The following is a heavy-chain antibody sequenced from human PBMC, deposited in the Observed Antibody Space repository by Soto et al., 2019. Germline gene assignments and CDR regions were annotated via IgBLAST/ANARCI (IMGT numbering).Heavy chain of an antibody. CDR1: GGSISSYY. V-gene: IGHV4-59*01. J-gene: IGHJ6*02. D-gene: IGHD6-6*01. CDR2: IYYSGST. CDR3: ARSSIARYYYYGMDV. Sequence: QVQLQESGPGLVKPSETLSLTCTVSGGSISSYYWSWIRQPPGKGLEWIGYIYYSGSTNYNPSLKSRVTIXXDXSTXQFSLKLSSVTAADTAVYYCARSSIARYYYYGMDVWGQGTTVTVSS.